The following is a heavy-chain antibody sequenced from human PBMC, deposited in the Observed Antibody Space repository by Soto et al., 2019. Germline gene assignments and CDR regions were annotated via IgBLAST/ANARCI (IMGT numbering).Heavy chain of an antibody. D-gene: IGHD6-19*01. Sequence: QVQLVQSGAEVKKPGASVKVSCKASGYTFTSYFIHWVRQAPGQGLEWMGVINPTGGATSYAQKFQGRVSMTRDTSTSTVYMELSSLGPDDTAVYYCARVEVQGAYTSAWGQGTLVTVSS. CDR1: GYTFTSYF. V-gene: IGHV1-46*01. CDR3: ARVEVQGAYTSA. CDR2: INPTGGAT. J-gene: IGHJ5*02.